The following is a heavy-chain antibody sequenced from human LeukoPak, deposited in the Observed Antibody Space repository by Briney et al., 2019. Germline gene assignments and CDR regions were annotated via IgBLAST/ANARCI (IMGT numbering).Heavy chain of an antibody. D-gene: IGHD1-26*01. J-gene: IGHJ4*02. CDR2: ISGDGTRT. Sequence: PGGSLRLSCAASGFSFSSYAMTWARQAPVKGLEWVSAISGDGTRTYYADSVKGRFTISRDNSKNMLYLQMNSLRAEDTAVYFCAKVVGPTSYWGQGTLVTVSS. V-gene: IGHV3-23*01. CDR1: GFSFSSYA. CDR3: AKVVGPTSY.